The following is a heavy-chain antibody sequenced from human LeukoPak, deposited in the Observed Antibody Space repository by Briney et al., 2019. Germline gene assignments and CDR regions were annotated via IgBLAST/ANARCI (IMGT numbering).Heavy chain of an antibody. Sequence: PGGSLRLSCAASGFTFSSYAMRWVRQAPGKGLEWVSIISGSGGSTYYAGSVKGRFTISRDNSKNTLYLQMNSLRAEDTAVYYCAKDWDYYGSGSYSDYWGQGTLVTVSS. J-gene: IGHJ4*02. D-gene: IGHD3-10*01. CDR1: GFTFSSYA. CDR2: ISGSGGST. CDR3: AKDWDYYGSGSYSDY. V-gene: IGHV3-23*01.